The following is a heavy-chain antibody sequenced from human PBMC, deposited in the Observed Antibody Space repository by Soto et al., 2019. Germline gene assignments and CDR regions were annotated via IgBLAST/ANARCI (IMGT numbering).Heavy chain of an antibody. J-gene: IGHJ5*02. D-gene: IGHD6-25*01. CDR3: AVVDSTGNWFDP. Sequence: SETLSLTCTVSGGSISSSDFYWGWLRQTPGKGLEFIGSMYYSGTTYYNLSLKGRVTISVDTSKNQFTLKLISVTAADTAVYYCAVVDSTGNWFDPWGEGALVTVSS. CDR1: GGSISSSDFY. CDR2: MYYSGTT. V-gene: IGHV4-39*01.